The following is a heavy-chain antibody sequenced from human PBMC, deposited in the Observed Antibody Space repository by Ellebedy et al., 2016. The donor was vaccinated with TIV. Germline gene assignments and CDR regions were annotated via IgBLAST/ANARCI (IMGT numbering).Heavy chain of an antibody. V-gene: IGHV3-30*01. D-gene: IGHD4-17*01. CDR3: VSGDYRTYDAFDI. Sequence: GESLKISCAASGFTFSSYAMHWVRQAPGKGLEWVAVISYDGSNKYYADSVKGRFTISRDNSKNTLYLQMNSLRAEDTAVYYCVSGDYRTYDAFDIWGQGTMVTVSS. CDR2: ISYDGSNK. CDR1: GFTFSSYA. J-gene: IGHJ3*02.